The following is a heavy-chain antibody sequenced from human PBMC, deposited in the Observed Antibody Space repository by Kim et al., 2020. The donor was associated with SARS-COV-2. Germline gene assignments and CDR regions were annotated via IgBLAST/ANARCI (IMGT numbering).Heavy chain of an antibody. CDR2: IIPIFGTA. J-gene: IGHJ4*02. CDR3: ARAESPFVPAALGVIDY. CDR1: GGTFSSYA. D-gene: IGHD2-2*01. V-gene: IGHV1-69*13. Sequence: SVKVSCKASGGTFSSYAISWVRQAPGQGLEWMGGIIPIFGTANYAQKFQGRVTITADESTSTAYMELSSLRSEDTAVYYCARAESPFVPAALGVIDYWGQGTLVTVSS.